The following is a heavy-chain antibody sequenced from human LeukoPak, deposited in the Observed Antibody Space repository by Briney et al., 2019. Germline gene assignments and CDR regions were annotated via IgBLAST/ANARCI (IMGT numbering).Heavy chain of an antibody. CDR1: GFTFNSYW. CDR2: IEGDGSWK. V-gene: IGHV3-7*03. D-gene: IGHD3-10*01. CDR3: AKDILVRGGGTDQYFDY. J-gene: IGHJ4*02. Sequence: GGSLRLSCAASGFTFNSYWMGWVRQAPGKGLEWVAHIEGDGSWKYYVDSVKGRSTISRDNARNSLYLQMNSLRAEDTALYYCAKDILVRGGGTDQYFDYWGQGTLVTVSS.